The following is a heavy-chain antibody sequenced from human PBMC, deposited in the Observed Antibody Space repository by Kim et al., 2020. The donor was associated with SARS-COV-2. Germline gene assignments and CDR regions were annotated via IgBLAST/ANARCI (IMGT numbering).Heavy chain of an antibody. J-gene: IGHJ6*01. V-gene: IGHV4-34*01. CDR1: GGSFSGYY. CDR2: INHSGST. CDR3: ARGTQDSSSESYYYYYGMD. Sequence: SQTLSLTCAVYGGSFSGYYWSWIRQPPGKGLEWIGEINHSGSTNYNPSLKSRVTISVDTSKNQFSLKLSSVTAADTAVYYCARGTQDSSSESYYYYYGMD. D-gene: IGHD6-13*01.